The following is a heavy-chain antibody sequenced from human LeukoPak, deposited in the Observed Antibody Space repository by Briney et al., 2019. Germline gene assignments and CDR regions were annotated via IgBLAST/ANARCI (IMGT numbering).Heavy chain of an antibody. D-gene: IGHD1-26*01. CDR2: INHSGST. CDR3: ARGGWELGNFDY. V-gene: IGHV4-34*01. J-gene: IGHJ4*02. Sequence: SETLSLTCAVYGGSFSGYYWSWIRQPPGKGLEWIGEINHSGSTNYNPSLKSRVTISVDTYKNQFSLKLSSVTAADTAVYYCARGGWELGNFDYWGQGTLVTVSS. CDR1: GGSFSGYY.